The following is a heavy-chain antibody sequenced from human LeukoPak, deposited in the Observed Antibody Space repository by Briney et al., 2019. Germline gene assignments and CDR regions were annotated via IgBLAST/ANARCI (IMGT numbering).Heavy chain of an antibody. V-gene: IGHV3-30-3*01. Sequence: GGSLRLSCAASGFTVSSHAMHWVRQAPGKGLEWVTVISYDGSNKYCADSVKGRFTISRDNSKNTLYLQMNSLRAEDTAVYYCARDAYDSSGYLFDYWGQGTLVTVSS. CDR1: GFTVSSHA. CDR2: ISYDGSNK. D-gene: IGHD3-22*01. J-gene: IGHJ4*02. CDR3: ARDAYDSSGYLFDY.